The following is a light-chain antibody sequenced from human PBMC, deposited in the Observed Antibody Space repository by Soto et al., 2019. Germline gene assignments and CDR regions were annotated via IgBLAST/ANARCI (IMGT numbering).Light chain of an antibody. CDR3: CSLTTSHTYV. V-gene: IGLV2-14*01. CDR2: EVT. CDR1: SSDVGDYNY. J-gene: IGLJ1*01. Sequence: ALTQPASVSGSPGQSITISCTGASSDVGDYNYVSWYQHHPGKAPKLLIYEVTYRPSGVSNRYSGSKSGNSASLTISGLQADNEADYYCCSLTTSHTYVFGSGTKVTVL.